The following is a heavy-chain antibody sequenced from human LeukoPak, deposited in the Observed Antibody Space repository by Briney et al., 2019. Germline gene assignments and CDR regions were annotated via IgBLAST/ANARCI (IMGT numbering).Heavy chain of an antibody. CDR1: GYTFTSYY. V-gene: IGHV1-46*01. J-gene: IGHJ6*03. CDR3: ARAPTWSSTSYNYYYMDV. CDR2: INPSGGST. D-gene: IGHD3-3*01. Sequence: ASVKVSCKASGYTFTSYYMHWVRQAPGQGLEWMGLINPSGGSTTYAQKFQGRVTMTRDMSTSTVYMELSSLRSEDTAVYYCARAPTWSSTSYNYYYMDVWGKGTTVTISS.